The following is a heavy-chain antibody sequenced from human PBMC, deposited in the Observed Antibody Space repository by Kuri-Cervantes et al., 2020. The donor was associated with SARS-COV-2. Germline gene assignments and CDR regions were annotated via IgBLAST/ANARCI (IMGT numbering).Heavy chain of an antibody. CDR2: IKQDGSEK. CDR1: GFTFSSYW. V-gene: IGHV3-7*01. D-gene: IGHD2-15*01. J-gene: IGHJ4*02. Sequence: GESLKISCAASGFTFSSYWMSWVRQAPGKGLEWVANIKQDGSEKYYVDSVKGRFTISRDNAKNLLYLQMNSLRAEDTAVYYCARDKVVDYWGQGTLVTVSS. CDR3: ARDKVVDY.